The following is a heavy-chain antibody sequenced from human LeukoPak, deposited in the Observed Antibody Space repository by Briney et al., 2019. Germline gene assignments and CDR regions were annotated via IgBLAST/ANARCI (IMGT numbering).Heavy chain of an antibody. CDR2: INHSGST. J-gene: IGHJ5*02. CDR1: GGSFSGYY. CDR3: ARGGLIVVVPAAITRWFDP. Sequence: SETLSLTCAVYGGSFSGYYWSWIRQPPGKGLAWIGEINHSGSTNYNPSLKSRVTISVDTSKNQFSLKLSSVTAADTAVYYCARGGLIVVVPAAITRWFDPWGQGTLVTVSS. V-gene: IGHV4-34*01. D-gene: IGHD2-2*02.